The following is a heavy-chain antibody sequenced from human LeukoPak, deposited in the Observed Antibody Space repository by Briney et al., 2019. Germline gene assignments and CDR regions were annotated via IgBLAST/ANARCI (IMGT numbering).Heavy chain of an antibody. J-gene: IGHJ4*02. D-gene: IGHD3-9*01. Sequence: SETLSLTCTVSGGSISSGGYYWSWIRQPPGKGLEWIGYIYHSGSTYYNPSLKSRVTISVDRSKNQFSLKLSSVTAADTAVYYCARVTIFGGGEGHFDYWGQGTLVTVSS. CDR3: ARVTIFGGGEGHFDY. CDR2: IYHSGST. CDR1: GGSISSGGYY. V-gene: IGHV4-30-2*01.